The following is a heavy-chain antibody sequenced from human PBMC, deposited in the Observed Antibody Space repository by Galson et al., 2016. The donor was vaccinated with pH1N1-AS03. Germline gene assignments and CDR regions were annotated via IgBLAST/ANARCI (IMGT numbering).Heavy chain of an antibody. J-gene: IGHJ4*02. CDR1: GYTFSNFG. Sequence: SCKASGYTFSNFGMSWVRQPPGQGLEWIGYIGYNGRTNYNPSLKNRLTMSIDTSKNQFSLQLTSVTAADTAVYYCARGVDTSRSANPFDIWGQGTLVTVSS. V-gene: IGHV4-59*01. CDR3: ARGVDTSRSANPFDI. D-gene: IGHD5-18*01. CDR2: IGYNGRT.